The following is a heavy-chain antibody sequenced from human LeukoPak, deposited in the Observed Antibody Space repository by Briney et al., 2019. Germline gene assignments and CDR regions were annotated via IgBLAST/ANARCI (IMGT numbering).Heavy chain of an antibody. CDR2: IHHSGST. CDR1: GGSISSSSYY. Sequence: PSETLSLTCTVSGGSISSSSYYWGWIRQPPGKGLEWIGEIHHSGSTNYNPSLKSRVTISLDKSKNQFSLKLNSVTAADTAVYYCARIVGANRDYYYYYMDVWGKGATVTVSS. J-gene: IGHJ6*03. CDR3: ARIVGANRDYYYYYMDV. V-gene: IGHV4-39*07. D-gene: IGHD1-26*01.